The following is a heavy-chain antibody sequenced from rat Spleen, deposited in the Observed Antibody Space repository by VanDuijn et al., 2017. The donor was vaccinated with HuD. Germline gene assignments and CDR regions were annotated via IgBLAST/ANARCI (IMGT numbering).Heavy chain of an antibody. Sequence: EVQLVESGGGLVQPGRSLKLSCAASGFTFSNYDMAWVRQAPTKGLEWVASISPSGGSTYYRDSVKGRFTVSRDNAKSTLYLQMDSLRSEDTATYYCASLYGYNDYWGQGVMVTVSS. J-gene: IGHJ2*01. V-gene: IGHV5-25*01. D-gene: IGHD1-9*01. CDR3: ASLYGYNDY. CDR2: ISPSGGST. CDR1: GFTFSNYD.